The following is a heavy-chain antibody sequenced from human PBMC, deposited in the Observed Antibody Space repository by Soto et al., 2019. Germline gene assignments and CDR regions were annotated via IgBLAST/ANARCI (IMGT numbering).Heavy chain of an antibody. J-gene: IGHJ4*02. Sequence: ESGGGVVQPGRSLRLSCGASGFTFSSHGMHWVRQAPGKGLEWVAVIWYDGTNKYYADSVKGRFTISRDNSRNTVSLQMNSLRVEDTAVYYCARWGDNKGFDYWGQGTLVSVSS. CDR3: ARWGDNKGFDY. CDR1: GFTFSSHG. D-gene: IGHD3-10*01. CDR2: IWYDGTNK. V-gene: IGHV3-33*01.